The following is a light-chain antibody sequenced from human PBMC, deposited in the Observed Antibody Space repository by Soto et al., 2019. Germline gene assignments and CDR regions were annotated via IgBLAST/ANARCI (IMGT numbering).Light chain of an antibody. J-gene: IGKJ5*01. CDR3: QHYDSYSSIT. CDR2: KAS. V-gene: IGKV1-5*03. Sequence: DIQMTQSPSTLSASVGDRVTITCRASQSISSWLAWYQQKPGKAPNLLIYKASTLETGVPPRFSGSGSVTEFTLTISSLQPDVFATYYCQHYDSYSSITFGPGTRLEIK. CDR1: QSISSW.